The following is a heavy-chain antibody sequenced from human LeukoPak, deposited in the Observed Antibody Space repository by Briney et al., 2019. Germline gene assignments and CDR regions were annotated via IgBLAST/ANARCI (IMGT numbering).Heavy chain of an antibody. D-gene: IGHD6-13*01. CDR2: ISGDGGST. CDR3: AKDSSSRSLTRYYYYGMDV. V-gene: IGHV3-43*02. Sequence: GGSLRLSCAASGFTFDEYAMHWVRQAPGKGLEWVSLISGDGGSTHYAESVKGRFTISRDNRKNSLHLQMNSLSTEDTALYYCAKDSSSRSLTRYYYYGMDVWGQGTTVTVSS. J-gene: IGHJ6*02. CDR1: GFTFDEYA.